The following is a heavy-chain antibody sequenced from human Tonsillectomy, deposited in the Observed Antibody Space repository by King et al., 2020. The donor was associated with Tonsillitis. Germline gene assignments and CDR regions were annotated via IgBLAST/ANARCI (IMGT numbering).Heavy chain of an antibody. CDR2: IYYSGVT. J-gene: IGHJ5*02. Sequence: VQLQESGPGLVKPSQTLSLTCSVSGGSISSDGYYWSWIRPFPGKGLEWIGDIYYSGVTSYNPSLKSLITISLDTSENQFSLTLSSVTAADTAVYYCARGKIFGVVVSWFDPWGQGTLVTVSS. V-gene: IGHV4-31*01. CDR1: GGSISSDGYY. D-gene: IGHD3-3*01. CDR3: ARGKIFGVVVSWFDP.